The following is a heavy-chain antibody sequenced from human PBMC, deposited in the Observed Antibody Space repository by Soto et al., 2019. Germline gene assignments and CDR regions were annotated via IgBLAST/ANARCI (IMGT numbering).Heavy chain of an antibody. CDR2: ISGSGGST. CDR1: GFTFSSYA. Sequence: EVQLLESGGGLVQPGGSLRLSCAASGFTFSSYAMNWVRQAPGKGLEWVSSISGSGGSTFYAASVKGRFTISRDNSKTTLYLQMNSLRAEDPAVYSCAKAGYSSSWCSESWGQGTLVTVAA. CDR3: AKAGYSSSWCSES. V-gene: IGHV3-23*01. D-gene: IGHD6-13*01. J-gene: IGHJ5*02.